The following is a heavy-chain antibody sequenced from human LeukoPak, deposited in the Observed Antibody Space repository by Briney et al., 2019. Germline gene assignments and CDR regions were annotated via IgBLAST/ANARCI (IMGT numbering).Heavy chain of an antibody. CDR1: GFTFSSYA. V-gene: IGHV3-64*01. D-gene: IGHD3-3*01. J-gene: IGHJ4*02. CDR2: ISSNGGST. Sequence: GGSLRLSCAASGFTFSSYAMLWVRQAPGKGLEYVSAISSNGGSTYYANSVKGRFTISRDNSKNTLYLQMGSLRAEDMAVYYCARDDFWSGYPIDYWGQGTLVTVSS. CDR3: ARDDFWSGYPIDY.